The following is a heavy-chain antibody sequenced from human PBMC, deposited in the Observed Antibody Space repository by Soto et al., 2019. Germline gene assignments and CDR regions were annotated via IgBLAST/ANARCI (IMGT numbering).Heavy chain of an antibody. CDR1: GGSISSYY. CDR2: IYTSGST. J-gene: IGHJ3*02. Sequence: SETLSLTCTVSGGSISSYYWSWIRQPAGKGLEWIGRIYTSGSTNYNPSLKSRVTMSVDTSKNQFSLKLSSVTAADTAVYYCAGEADEDSSGYYFAFDIWGQGTMVTVSS. CDR3: AGEADEDSSGYYFAFDI. V-gene: IGHV4-4*07. D-gene: IGHD3-22*01.